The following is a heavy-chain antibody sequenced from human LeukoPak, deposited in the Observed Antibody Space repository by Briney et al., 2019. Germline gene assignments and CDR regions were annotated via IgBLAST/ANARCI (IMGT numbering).Heavy chain of an antibody. CDR3: AKGGIGSSPGLDS. V-gene: IGHV3-23*01. D-gene: IGHD5-18*01. J-gene: IGHJ4*02. CDR2: IAVSGGGP. Sequence: PGGSLRLPCAASGFSFSSYAMSWVRQAPGKGLEWVSSIAVSGGGPYYGDSVKGRFTISRDNSKNTVYLQMNSLRAEDTATYSCAKGGIGSSPGLDSWGQGTLVTVSS. CDR1: GFSFSSYA.